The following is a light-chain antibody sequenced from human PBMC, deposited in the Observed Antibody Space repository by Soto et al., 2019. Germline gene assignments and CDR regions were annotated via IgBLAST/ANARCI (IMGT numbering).Light chain of an antibody. CDR1: ENIRTW. Sequence: DIQMTQSPSTLSASVGDRVTIACRAGENIRTWLAWYQQKPGKAPKLLIYGASILESGVSSRFSGSGSGTEFTINISSLQPDDSATYYCQQYNYYSTFGGGTKVEIK. J-gene: IGKJ4*01. CDR2: GAS. CDR3: QQYNYYST. V-gene: IGKV1-5*03.